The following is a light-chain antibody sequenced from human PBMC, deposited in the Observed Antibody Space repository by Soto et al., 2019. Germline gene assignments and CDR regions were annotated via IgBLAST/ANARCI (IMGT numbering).Light chain of an antibody. Sequence: QSALTQPASVAGSPGQSITISCTGTSSDVGGYNDVSWYQQHPGKAPKLMIYDVSNRPSGVSDRFSGSKSGNTASLTISGIQAEDEADYYCSSYTSSSNVVFGGGTKLTVL. CDR2: DVS. CDR1: SSDVGGYND. J-gene: IGLJ2*01. CDR3: SSYTSSSNVV. V-gene: IGLV2-14*01.